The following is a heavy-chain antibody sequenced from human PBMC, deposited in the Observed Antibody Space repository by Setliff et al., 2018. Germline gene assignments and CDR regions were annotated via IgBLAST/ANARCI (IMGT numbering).Heavy chain of an antibody. Sequence: SVKVSCKASGGTFRTYAVSWVRQAPGQGLEWMGGIIPIFGTANYAQKFQGRVTITTDESTGTAYMELSSLRSEDTAVYYCARRPYGPFYFYMDVWGKGTTVTVSS. D-gene: IGHD3-10*01. CDR3: ARRPYGPFYFYMDV. J-gene: IGHJ6*03. V-gene: IGHV1-69*05. CDR1: GGTFRTYA. CDR2: IIPIFGTA.